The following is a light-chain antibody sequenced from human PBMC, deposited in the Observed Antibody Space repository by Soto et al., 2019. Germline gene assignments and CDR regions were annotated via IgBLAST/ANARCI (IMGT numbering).Light chain of an antibody. Sequence: QSVLTQPPSASGAPGQRVTISCSGSYSNIESNTVIWYQQLPGTAPKLLIYRSIQRPSGVPDRFSGSKSGTSASLAISGLQSDDEADYYCTAWDDSLKARLFGGGTKLTVL. CDR3: TAWDDSLKARL. CDR2: RSI. J-gene: IGLJ2*01. V-gene: IGLV1-44*01. CDR1: YSNIESNT.